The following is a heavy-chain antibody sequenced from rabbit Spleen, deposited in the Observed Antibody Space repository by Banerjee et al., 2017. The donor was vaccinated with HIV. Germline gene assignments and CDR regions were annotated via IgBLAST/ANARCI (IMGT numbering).Heavy chain of an antibody. CDR2: IGTGSGST. CDR1: GFSFNSCYY. Sequence: QEQLVDSGGGLVKPGASLTLTCKAYGFSFNSCYYISWVRQAPGKGLEWIGCIGTGSGSTWYASWVNGRFTVSETSSTTVTLQMTSLTAADTATYFCARDVSAIYFRFSLWGQGTLVTVS. V-gene: IGHV1S45*01. J-gene: IGHJ6*01. D-gene: IGHD1-1*01. CDR3: ARDVSAIYFRFSL.